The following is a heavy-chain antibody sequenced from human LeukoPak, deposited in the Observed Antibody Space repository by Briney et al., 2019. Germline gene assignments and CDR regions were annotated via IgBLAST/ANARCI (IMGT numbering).Heavy chain of an antibody. Sequence: ASVKVSCKASGGTFSSYAISWVRQAPGQGLEWMGGIIPIFGTANYAQKFQGRVTITADKSTSTAYMELSSLRSEDTAVYYCARVEVVDFNDAFDIWGQGTMVTVSS. CDR3: ARVEVVDFNDAFDI. V-gene: IGHV1-69*06. D-gene: IGHD2-15*01. CDR1: GGTFSSYA. CDR2: IIPIFGTA. J-gene: IGHJ3*02.